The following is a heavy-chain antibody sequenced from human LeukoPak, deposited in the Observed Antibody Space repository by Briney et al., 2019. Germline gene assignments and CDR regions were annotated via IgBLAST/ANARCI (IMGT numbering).Heavy chain of an antibody. CDR1: GGSISSSNW. D-gene: IGHD2-2*03. CDR2: IYHSGST. CDR3: GVGRWVDIGSLDYYCGMDV. Sequence: PSGTLSLTCAVSGGSISSSNWWSWVRQPPGKGLEWIGEIYHSGSTNYNPSLKSRVTISVDKSKNQFSLKLSSVTAADTAVYYCGVGRWVDIGSLDYYCGMDVWGQGTTVTVSS. J-gene: IGHJ6*02. V-gene: IGHV4-4*02.